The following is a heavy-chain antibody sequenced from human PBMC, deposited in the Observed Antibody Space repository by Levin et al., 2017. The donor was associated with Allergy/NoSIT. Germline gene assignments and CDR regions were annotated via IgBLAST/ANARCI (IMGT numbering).Heavy chain of an antibody. J-gene: IGHJ3*02. Sequence: QAGGSLRLSCAASGFTFTNYAMSWVRQAPGKGLEWVSAITGGGITYYADSVKGRFTISRDDSKNTLYLQMNSLRVEYTALYYCAKEDGFDSYLDVFDIWGQGTKVTVSS. V-gene: IGHV3-23*01. CDR2: ITGGGIT. CDR1: GFTFTNYA. CDR3: AKEDGFDSYLDVFDI. D-gene: IGHD5-12*01.